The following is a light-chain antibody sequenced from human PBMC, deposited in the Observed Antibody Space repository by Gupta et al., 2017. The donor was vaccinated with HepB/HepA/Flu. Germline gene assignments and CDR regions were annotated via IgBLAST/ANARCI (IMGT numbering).Light chain of an antibody. CDR2: RDS. CDR3: ESWDDSLSGAVV. Sequence: QSVLTQPPPASATPGQRVTISCSGGSSNIGRTYVDWYPRLPGTAPNLLIFRDSQRPSGVPARFSGSKSGTSAALTISGLRAEEEADYYCESWDDSLSGAVVFGGGTKLTVL. CDR1: SSNIGRTY. V-gene: IGLV1-47*01. J-gene: IGLJ2*01.